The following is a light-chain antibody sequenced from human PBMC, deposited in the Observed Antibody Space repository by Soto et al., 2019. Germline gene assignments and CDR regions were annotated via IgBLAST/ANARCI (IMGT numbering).Light chain of an antibody. CDR1: SSDVGGYFY. J-gene: IGLJ1*01. V-gene: IGLV2-14*01. CDR3: ASYTSSRPYV. Sequence: QSVLTQPASVSGSPGQSITISCFGSSSDVGGYFYVSWYQHHPVKAPKLIIYEVSNRPSGVSNRFSGSKSGNTASLTISGLQAEDEADYYCASYTSSRPYVFGTGTSSPS. CDR2: EVS.